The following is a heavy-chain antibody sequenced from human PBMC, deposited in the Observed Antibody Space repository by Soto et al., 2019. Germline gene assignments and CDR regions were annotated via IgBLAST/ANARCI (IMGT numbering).Heavy chain of an antibody. J-gene: IGHJ4*02. CDR3: AKDGVLRYFDWLRKHSIDY. CDR2: ISGSGGST. Sequence: QPGGSLRLSCAASGFTFSSYAMSWVRQAPGKGLEWVSAISGSGGSTYYADSVKGRFTISRDNSKNTLYLQMNSLRAEDTAVYYCAKDGVLRYFDWLRKHSIDYWGQGTLVTVSS. D-gene: IGHD3-9*01. V-gene: IGHV3-23*01. CDR1: GFTFSSYA.